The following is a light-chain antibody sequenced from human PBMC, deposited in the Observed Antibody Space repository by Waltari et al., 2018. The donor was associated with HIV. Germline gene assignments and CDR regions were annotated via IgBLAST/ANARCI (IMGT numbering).Light chain of an antibody. CDR1: VLRCKY. CDR2: QDN. Sequence: SYEVTQPRSVALSPGQTATITCSRYVLRCKYTRWYQQKPGQSPLLVIYQDNKRPSGIPERFSGSSSGHTATLTISGTLPMDEADYYCQAWGSTTSGVFGRGTRLTVL. V-gene: IGLV3-1*01. J-gene: IGLJ3*02. CDR3: QAWGSTTSGV.